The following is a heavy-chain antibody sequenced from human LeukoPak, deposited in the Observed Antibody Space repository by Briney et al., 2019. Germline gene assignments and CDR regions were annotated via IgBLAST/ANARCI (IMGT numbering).Heavy chain of an antibody. J-gene: IGHJ1*01. CDR3: ARAPSEIGGYYPEYFRH. D-gene: IGHD3-22*01. Sequence: GGSLRLSCAASGFTFSNYWMHWVRHAPGKGLVWVSRIKSDGRTNYAASVKGRFTISRDNAKNTVSLQMNSLRAEDTGVYYCARAPSEIGGYYPEYFRHWGQGTLVTVSS. CDR2: IKSDGRT. CDR1: GFTFSNYW. V-gene: IGHV3-74*01.